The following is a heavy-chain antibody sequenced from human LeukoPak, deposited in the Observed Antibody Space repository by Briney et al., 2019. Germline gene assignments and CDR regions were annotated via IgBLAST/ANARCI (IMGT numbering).Heavy chain of an antibody. Sequence: GGSLRLSCAASGFTFEDYAMHWVRQAPGKGLEWVSGISWTSGSIGYADSVKGRFTTSRDNTKNPLYLQMNSLRVEDTALYYCAKAGAGYSSAWSDYWGQGTLVTVSS. V-gene: IGHV3-9*01. CDR1: GFTFEDYA. CDR2: ISWTSGSI. CDR3: AKAGAGYSSAWSDY. J-gene: IGHJ4*02. D-gene: IGHD6-19*01.